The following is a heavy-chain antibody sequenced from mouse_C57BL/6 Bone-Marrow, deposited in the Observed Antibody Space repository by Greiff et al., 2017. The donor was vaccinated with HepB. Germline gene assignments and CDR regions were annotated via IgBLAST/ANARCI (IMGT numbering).Heavy chain of an antibody. D-gene: IGHD1-1*01. CDR1: GFNIKHTY. J-gene: IGHJ2*01. CDR2: IDPANGNT. Sequence: VQLKESVAELVRPGASVKLSCTASGFNIKHTYMHWVKQRPEQGLEWIGRIDPANGNTKYAPKFQGKATITADTSSNTAYLQLSSLTSEDTAIYYCARTHYGSSYAYFDYWGQGTTLTVSS. V-gene: IGHV14-3*01. CDR3: ARTHYGSSYAYFDY.